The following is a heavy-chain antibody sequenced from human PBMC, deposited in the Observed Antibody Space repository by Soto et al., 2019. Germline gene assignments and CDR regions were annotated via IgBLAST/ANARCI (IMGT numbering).Heavy chain of an antibody. V-gene: IGHV1-18*01. J-gene: IGHJ4*02. CDR3: ARYAPPADY. CDR2: ISAYNGNT. Sequence: QVQLVQSGAEVKKPGASVKVSCKASGYTFSTYGLSWVRQAPGQGLEWIGWISAYNGNTNYAQKHQGRVILTTASNTRTSYMELRGLRSDDTALYYCARYAPPADYWGQGTLVTVSS. CDR1: GYTFSTYG. D-gene: IGHD2-2*01.